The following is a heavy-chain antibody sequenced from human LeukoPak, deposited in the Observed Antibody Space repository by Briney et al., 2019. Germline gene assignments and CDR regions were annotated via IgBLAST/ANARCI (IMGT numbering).Heavy chain of an antibody. CDR2: IYYSGST. CDR1: GGSISSGGYY. Sequence: PSETLSLTCTVSGGSISSGGYYWSWIRQHPGKGLEWIGYIYYSGSTNYNPSLKSRVTISVDTSKNQFSLKLSSVTAADTAVYYCARESRDYYGMDVWGQGTTVTVSS. V-gene: IGHV4-61*08. CDR3: ARESRDYYGMDV. J-gene: IGHJ6*02. D-gene: IGHD3-10*01.